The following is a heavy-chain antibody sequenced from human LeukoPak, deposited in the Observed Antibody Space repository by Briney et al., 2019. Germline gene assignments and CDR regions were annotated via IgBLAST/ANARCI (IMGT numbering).Heavy chain of an antibody. CDR1: GGSISSYY. J-gene: IGHJ6*03. Sequence: SETLSLTCTVSGGSISSYYWSWIRQPPGKGLEWIGYIYTSGSTNYNPSLKSRVTISVDTSKNQFSLKLSSVTAADTAVYYCARLGSTYNSSSSHTYYYYYMDVWGKGTTVTVSS. V-gene: IGHV4-4*09. CDR3: ARLGSTYNSSSSHTYYYYYMDV. CDR2: IYTSGST. D-gene: IGHD6-6*01.